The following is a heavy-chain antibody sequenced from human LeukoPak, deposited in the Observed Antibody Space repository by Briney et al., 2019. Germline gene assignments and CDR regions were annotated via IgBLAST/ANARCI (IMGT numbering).Heavy chain of an antibody. Sequence: GTSVKVSCKTSGYSFITYGISWVRQAPGQGLEWMGWITAYNGNRKYAQKVQDRVTMTTDTSTSTAYMELRSLRADDTAVYYCARAKYDIVTGYYIPHAFDIWGQGTMVTVSS. CDR3: ARAKYDIVTGYYIPHAFDI. CDR1: GYSFITYG. J-gene: IGHJ3*02. D-gene: IGHD3-9*01. CDR2: ITAYNGNR. V-gene: IGHV1-18*01.